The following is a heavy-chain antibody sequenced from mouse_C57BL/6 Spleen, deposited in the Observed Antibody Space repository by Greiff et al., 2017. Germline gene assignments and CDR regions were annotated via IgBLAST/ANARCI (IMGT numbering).Heavy chain of an antibody. CDR1: GFTFSSYA. CDR2: ISDGGSYP. D-gene: IGHD4-1*01. J-gene: IGHJ2*01. CDR3: ARDKRLTGTGFDY. Sequence: EVQLVESGGGLVKPGGSLKLSCAASGFTFSSYAMSWVRQTPEKRLEWVATISDGGSYPYSPDHVKGRFTFSRDNAKNNLYLQMSHLKSEDTAMDDCARDKRLTGTGFDYWGQGTTLTVSS. V-gene: IGHV5-4*01.